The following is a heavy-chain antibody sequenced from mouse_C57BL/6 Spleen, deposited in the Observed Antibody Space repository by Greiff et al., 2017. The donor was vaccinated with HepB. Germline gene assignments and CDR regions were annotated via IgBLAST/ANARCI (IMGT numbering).Heavy chain of an antibody. V-gene: IGHV2-5*01. CDR1: GFSLTSYG. Sequence: VQLVESGPGLVQPSQSLSITCTVSGFSLTSYGVHWVRQSPGKGLEWLGVIWRGGSTDYNAAFMSRLSITMDNSKNQVFFKMNSLQADDTAVYYCARHYYGSSPYYFDYWGQGTTLTVAS. D-gene: IGHD1-1*01. CDR3: ARHYYGSSPYYFDY. CDR2: IWRGGST. J-gene: IGHJ2*01.